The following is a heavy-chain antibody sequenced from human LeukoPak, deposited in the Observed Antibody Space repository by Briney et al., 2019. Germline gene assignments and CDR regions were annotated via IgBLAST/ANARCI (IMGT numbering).Heavy chain of an antibody. CDR2: IWYDGSNK. D-gene: IGHD5-24*01. CDR3: AKDGYNRGYYYMDV. CDR1: GFTFSSYG. J-gene: IGHJ6*03. V-gene: IGHV3-33*06. Sequence: PGRSLRLSCAASGFTFSSYGMHWVRQAPGKGLEWVAVIWYDGSNKYYADSVKGRFTISRDNSKNTLYLQMNSLRAEDTAVYYCAKDGYNRGYYYMDVWGKGTTVTVSS.